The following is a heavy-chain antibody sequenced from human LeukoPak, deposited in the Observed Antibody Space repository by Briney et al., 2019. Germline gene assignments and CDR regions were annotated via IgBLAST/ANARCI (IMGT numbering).Heavy chain of an antibody. CDR1: GFTFSSYS. J-gene: IGHJ3*02. D-gene: IGHD3-16*02. CDR3: ARAHYVWGSYRYYDAFDI. Sequence: GESLRLSCAASGFTFSSYSMNWVRQAPGKGLEWVSSISSSSSYIYYADSVKGRFTISRDNAKNSLYLQMNSLRAEDTAVYYCARAHYVWGSYRYYDAFDIWGQGTMVTVSS. V-gene: IGHV3-21*01. CDR2: ISSSSSYI.